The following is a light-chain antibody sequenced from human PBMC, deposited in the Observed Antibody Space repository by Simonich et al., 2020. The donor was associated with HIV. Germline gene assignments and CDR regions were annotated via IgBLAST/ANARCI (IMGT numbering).Light chain of an antibody. CDR2: AAS. Sequence: DIQMTQSPSSLSASVGDRVTITCRESQSISSYLNWYQQKPGKAPKLLIYAASSLQSGVPSRFSGSGSGTDFTLTISSLQPEDFATYYCQQSHTTPYTFGQGTKLEMK. J-gene: IGKJ2*01. CDR1: QSISSY. CDR3: QQSHTTPYT. V-gene: IGKV1-39*01.